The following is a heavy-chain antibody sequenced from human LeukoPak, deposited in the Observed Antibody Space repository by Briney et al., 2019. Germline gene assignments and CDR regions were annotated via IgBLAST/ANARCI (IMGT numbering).Heavy chain of an antibody. D-gene: IGHD1-14*01. CDR1: GFTFNSYT. V-gene: IGHV3-30-3*01. CDR2: ISNDENIK. Sequence: GRSLRLSCAASGFTFNSYTMFWVRQAPGKGLEWVAVISNDENIKYYADSVKGRFTISRDNSRDTLFLEMSSLRVEDTAVYYCARDPILGPPDYFDYWGRGTLVTVSS. J-gene: IGHJ4*02. CDR3: ARDPILGPPDYFDY.